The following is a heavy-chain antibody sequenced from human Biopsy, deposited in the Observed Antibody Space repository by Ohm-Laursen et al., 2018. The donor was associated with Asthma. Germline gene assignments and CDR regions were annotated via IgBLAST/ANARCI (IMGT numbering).Heavy chain of an antibody. V-gene: IGHV1-58*01. CDR1: GVALSGYT. J-gene: IGHJ4*01. Sequence: TSVKVSCNASGVALSGYTFEWVRQARGLGLEWVAWIVFASGATNYAQNFQDRLTVTRDMSAGSVSMELRGLSSTDTAVYYCAAGRTSLQGESLIWGQGTLVSVSS. CDR2: IVFASGAT. CDR3: AAGRTSLQGESLI. D-gene: IGHD2/OR15-2a*01.